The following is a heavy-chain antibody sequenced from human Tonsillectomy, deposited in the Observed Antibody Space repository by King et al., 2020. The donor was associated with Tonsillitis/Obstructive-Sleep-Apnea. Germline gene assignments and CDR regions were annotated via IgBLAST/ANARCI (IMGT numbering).Heavy chain of an antibody. CDR3: VKDRGTVPKAFDI. Sequence: VQLVESGGGLVQPSRSLRLSCAASGFTLEDYAMHWVRQPPGKGLEWVSGIDWNGGSIGYVDSVRGRFTISRDNAKNSLYLQMNSLRPEDTALYYCVKDRGTVPKAFDIWGQGTMVTVSS. CDR2: IDWNGGSI. J-gene: IGHJ3*02. V-gene: IGHV3-9*01. D-gene: IGHD2-8*02. CDR1: GFTLEDYA.